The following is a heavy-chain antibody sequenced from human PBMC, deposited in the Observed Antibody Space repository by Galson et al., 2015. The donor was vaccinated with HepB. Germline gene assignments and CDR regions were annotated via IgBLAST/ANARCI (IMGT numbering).Heavy chain of an antibody. D-gene: IGHD6-6*01. Sequence: SLRLSCAASGFTFSNYDMSWVRQAPGKGLEWVSFISGRGTNTYYADSVKGRFTISRDNSKNTLSLQMSSLRAEDTAVYYCAKVFAVRPTNLHYFDYWGQVTLVTVSS. CDR1: GFTFSNYD. CDR3: AKVFAVRPTNLHYFDY. CDR2: ISGRGTNT. V-gene: IGHV3-23*01. J-gene: IGHJ4*02.